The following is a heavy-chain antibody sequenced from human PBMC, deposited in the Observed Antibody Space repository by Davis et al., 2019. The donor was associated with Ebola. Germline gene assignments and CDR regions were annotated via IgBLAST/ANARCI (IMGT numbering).Heavy chain of an antibody. J-gene: IGHJ4*02. D-gene: IGHD6-19*01. CDR1: AFTFSSYA. V-gene: IGHV3-64D*06. CDR2: SSSNGGST. CDR3: VKDRVETSGWYLLDY. Sequence: GSLSLSCSASAFTFSSYAMHWVRQAPGTGLESVSASSSNGGSTYYADSVKGRFTISRDNSKNTLYLQMSSLRAEDTAVYYCVKDRVETSGWYLLDYWGQGTLVTVSS.